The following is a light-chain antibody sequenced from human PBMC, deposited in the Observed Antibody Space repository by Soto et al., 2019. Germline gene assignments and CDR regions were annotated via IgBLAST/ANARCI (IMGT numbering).Light chain of an antibody. V-gene: IGLV2-14*01. CDR1: SSDVGGYNY. Sequence: QSALTQPASVSGSPGQSTTISCTGTSSDVGGYNYVSWYQQHPGKAPKLMIYAVTDRPSGVSSRFSGSKSGNTASLTISGLQAEDEADYYCSSSTSSTTLFGTGTKVTVL. CDR2: AVT. J-gene: IGLJ1*01. CDR3: SSSTSSTTL.